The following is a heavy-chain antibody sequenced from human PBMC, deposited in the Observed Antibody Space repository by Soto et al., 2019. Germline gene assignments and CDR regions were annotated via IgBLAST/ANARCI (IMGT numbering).Heavy chain of an antibody. CDR2: ISSSSFTL. V-gene: IGHV3-48*01. CDR1: GFTFGSYT. CDR3: ASILTGTGNY. Sequence: GGSLRLSCAASGFTFGSYTMNWVRQAPGRGLEWVSSISSSSFTLYYADSVKGRFSISRDNAKNSLYLQTNSLSADDTAVYFCASILTGTGNYWGQGILVTVSS. J-gene: IGHJ4*02. D-gene: IGHD1-1*01.